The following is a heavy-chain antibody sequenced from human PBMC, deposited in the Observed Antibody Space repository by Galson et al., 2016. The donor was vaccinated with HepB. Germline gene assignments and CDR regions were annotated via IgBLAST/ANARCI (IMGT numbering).Heavy chain of an antibody. CDR1: GYTFTANY. Sequence: SVKVSCKASGYTFTANYIHWVRQAPGQGLEWMGWISPTTGGTISAQKFQGRVTLTKDTSSSTAYMELTSLRSDDTAVYFCARDQEGYRGRANYFDHWGQGTPVTVSS. CDR2: ISPTTGGT. CDR3: ARDQEGYRGRANYFDH. V-gene: IGHV1-2*02. D-gene: IGHD5-18*01. J-gene: IGHJ4*02.